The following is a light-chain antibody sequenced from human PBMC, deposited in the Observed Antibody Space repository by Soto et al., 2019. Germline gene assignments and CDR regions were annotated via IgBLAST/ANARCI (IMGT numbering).Light chain of an antibody. CDR3: QQYVGSPIT. CDR2: GAS. V-gene: IGKV3-20*01. CDR1: QSVSSNY. Sequence: EIVLTQSPGTLSLSPGERATLSCRASQSVSSNYLAWYQQKPGQAPRLLIYGASSRATGIPDRFSGSGSETDFTLTISRLDPEDFAVYFCQQYVGSPITFGQGTRLEI. J-gene: IGKJ5*01.